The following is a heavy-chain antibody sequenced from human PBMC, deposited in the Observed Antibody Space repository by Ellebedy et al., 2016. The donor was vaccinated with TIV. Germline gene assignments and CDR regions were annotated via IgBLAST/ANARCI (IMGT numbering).Heavy chain of an antibody. CDR1: GYTFSNYF. D-gene: IGHD6-19*01. J-gene: IGHJ4*02. Sequence: AASVKVSCKASGYTFSNYFMHWARQAPGQGLEWMGIINPDSGSTTYAQKLQGRLTMTRDTSTSTVYMELSSLRSEDTAVYYCARARSSGWLHTPDYWGQGLLVTVSS. V-gene: IGHV1-46*04. CDR3: ARARSSGWLHTPDY. CDR2: INPDSGST.